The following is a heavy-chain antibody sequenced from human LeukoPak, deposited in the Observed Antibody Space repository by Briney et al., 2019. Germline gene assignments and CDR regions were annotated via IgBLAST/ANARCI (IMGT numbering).Heavy chain of an antibody. V-gene: IGHV4-39*07. Sequence: SETLSLTCTVSGGSISSSSYYWGWIRQPPGKGLEWIGSIYYSGSTYYNPSLKSRVTISVDTSKNQFSLKLSSVTAADTAVYYCARRGYSYGPVEDYWGQGTLVTVSS. CDR3: ARRGYSYGPVEDY. CDR2: IYYSGST. J-gene: IGHJ4*02. D-gene: IGHD5-18*01. CDR1: GGSISSSSYY.